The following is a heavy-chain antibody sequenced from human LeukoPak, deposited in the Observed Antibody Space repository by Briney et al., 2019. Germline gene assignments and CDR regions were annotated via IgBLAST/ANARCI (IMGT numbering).Heavy chain of an antibody. Sequence: GGSLRLSCAASGFTFSSHAMNWVRQAPGKGLEWVSFISSSSSYIYYADSVKGRFTISRDNSKNTLYLQVNSLRADDTAVYYCTKSFGSSSNYCMAVWGKGTTVTVSS. J-gene: IGHJ6*03. CDR1: GFTFSSHA. CDR2: ISSSSSYI. D-gene: IGHD1-26*01. V-gene: IGHV3-23*01. CDR3: TKSFGSSSNYCMAV.